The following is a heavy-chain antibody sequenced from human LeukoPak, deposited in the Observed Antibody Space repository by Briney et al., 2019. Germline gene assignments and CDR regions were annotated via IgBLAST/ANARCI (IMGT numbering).Heavy chain of an antibody. D-gene: IGHD1-26*01. CDR2: IFPKRGTT. CDR3: ARDPEWEVTLDH. Sequence: ASAKVSCKTSGYTVADYYIHWVRQAPGQGPEWLGWIFPKRGTTGYAQNMKGRVTMTWDASIRTAYLELGGLRPDDTAVYYCARDPEWEVTLDHWGQGTLVTVSS. CDR1: GYTVADYY. J-gene: IGHJ4*02. V-gene: IGHV1-2*02.